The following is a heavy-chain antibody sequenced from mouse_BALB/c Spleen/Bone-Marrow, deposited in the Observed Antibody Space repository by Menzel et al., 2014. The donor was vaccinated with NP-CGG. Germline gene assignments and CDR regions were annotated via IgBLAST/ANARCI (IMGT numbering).Heavy chain of an antibody. V-gene: IGHV1-80*01. Sequence: QVQLQQSGAELVRPGSSVKISCKASGYAFXTYWMNWVKQRPGQGLEWIGQIYPGDGDTNYNEKFKGKATLTADKSSSTASIQLSSLTSEDSAVYFCARVGFSFDYWGQGTTLTVSS. CDR2: IYPGDGDT. J-gene: IGHJ2*01. CDR1: GYAFXTYW. D-gene: IGHD3-1*01. CDR3: ARVGFSFDY.